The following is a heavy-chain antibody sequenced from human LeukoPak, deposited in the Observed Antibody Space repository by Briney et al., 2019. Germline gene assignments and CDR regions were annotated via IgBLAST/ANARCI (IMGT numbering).Heavy chain of an antibody. CDR3: ARQHCSSTSCYQFDP. Sequence: GESLKISCKGSGYSFTSYWIGWVRQMPGKGLEWMGIIYPGDSDTRYSPSFQGQVTISADKSISTAYLQWSSLKASDTAMYYCARQHCSSTSCYQFDPWGQGTLVTVSS. D-gene: IGHD2-2*01. CDR2: IYPGDSDT. J-gene: IGHJ5*02. V-gene: IGHV5-51*01. CDR1: GYSFTSYW.